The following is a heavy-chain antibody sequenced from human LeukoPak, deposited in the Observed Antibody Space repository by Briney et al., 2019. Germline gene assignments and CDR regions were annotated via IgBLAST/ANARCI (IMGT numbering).Heavy chain of an antibody. Sequence: GSLRLSCAASGFTFSSYSMNWVRQAPGKGLEWVSSISSSSSYIYYADSVKGRFTISRDNAKNSLYLQMNSLRAEDTAVYYCAREEILWEYYFDYWGQGTLVTVSS. CDR1: GFTFSSYS. CDR2: ISSSSSYI. J-gene: IGHJ4*02. D-gene: IGHD2/OR15-2a*01. CDR3: AREEILWEYYFDY. V-gene: IGHV3-21*01.